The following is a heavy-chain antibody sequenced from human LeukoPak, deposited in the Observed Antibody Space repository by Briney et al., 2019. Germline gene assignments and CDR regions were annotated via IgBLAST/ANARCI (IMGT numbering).Heavy chain of an antibody. CDR2: IWYDGSNK. V-gene: IGHV3-33*01. CDR1: GFTFNHNG. J-gene: IGHJ4*02. CDR3: ARWGDGKMFDY. D-gene: IGHD3-16*01. Sequence: GGSLRLSYAASGFTFNHNGMHWVRQAPGKGLEWVAVIWYDGSNKYYAESVQGRFIISRDNSKNTVDLQMNSLTAADTAVYYCARWGDGKMFDYWGQGTLVTVSS.